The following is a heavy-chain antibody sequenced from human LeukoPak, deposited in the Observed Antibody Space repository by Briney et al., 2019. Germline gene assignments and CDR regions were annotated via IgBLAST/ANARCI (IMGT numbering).Heavy chain of an antibody. J-gene: IGHJ4*02. CDR3: ARLARGSADF. D-gene: IGHD3-10*01. CDR2: IYYSGST. Sequence: SETLSLTCTVSGGSISSSSYYWGWIRQPPGEGLEWIGSIYYSGSTYYNPSLNSRVTISADTSKNQLSLKVSSVTAADTAVYYCARLARGSADFWGQGILVTVSS. CDR1: GGSISSSSYY. V-gene: IGHV4-39*01.